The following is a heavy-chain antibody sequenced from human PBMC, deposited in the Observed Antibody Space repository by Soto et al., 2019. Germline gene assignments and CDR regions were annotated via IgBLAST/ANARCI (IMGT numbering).Heavy chain of an antibody. CDR3: ARSHRGGIVVVVAAADAFDI. J-gene: IGHJ3*02. D-gene: IGHD2-15*01. Sequence: ASVKVSCKASGYTFTSYAMHWVRQAPGQRLEWMGWINAGNGNTKYSQKFQGRVTITRDTSASTAYMELSSLRSEDTAVYYCARSHRGGIVVVVAAADAFDIWGQGTMVTVSS. V-gene: IGHV1-3*01. CDR2: INAGNGNT. CDR1: GYTFTSYA.